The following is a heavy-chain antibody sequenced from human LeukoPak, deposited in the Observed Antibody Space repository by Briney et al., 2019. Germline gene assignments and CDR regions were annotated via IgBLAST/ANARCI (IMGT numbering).Heavy chain of an antibody. CDR1: GYTFTGHY. V-gene: IGHV1-2*02. J-gene: IGHJ5*02. Sequence: ASVKVSCKASGYTFTGHYVHWVRQAPGQGLEWMGWVNPNSGATRYSQKFQGRVTMTRDTSISIAYMDLTSLRSDNTAVYYCARDGWGDYDRLGWFDSWGQGTLLTVSS. CDR3: ARDGWGDYDRLGWFDS. D-gene: IGHD4-17*01. CDR2: VNPNSGAT.